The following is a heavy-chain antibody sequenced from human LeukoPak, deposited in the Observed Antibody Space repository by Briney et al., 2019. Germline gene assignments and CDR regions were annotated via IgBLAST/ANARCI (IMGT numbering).Heavy chain of an antibody. CDR1: GFTFSSYA. J-gene: IGHJ5*02. D-gene: IGHD2-21*01. CDR3: AKGVVITRVFVGLDP. CDR2: ISYDGSNK. V-gene: IGHV3-30-3*01. Sequence: GGSLRLSCAASGFTFSSYAMHWVRQAPGKGLEWVAVISYDGSNKYYADSVKGRFTISRDNSKNTLYLQMNSLRAEDTAVYYCAKGVVITRVFVGLDPWGQGTLVTVSS.